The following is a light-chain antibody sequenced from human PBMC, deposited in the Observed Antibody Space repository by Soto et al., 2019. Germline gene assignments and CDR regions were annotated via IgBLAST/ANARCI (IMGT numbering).Light chain of an antibody. V-gene: IGKV3-20*01. J-gene: IGKJ5*01. CDR1: QSVSSSY. CDR3: HQYGSTPPVT. Sequence: EIVLTQSPGTLSLSPGERATLSCRASQSVSSSYLAWYQQKPGQAPRLLIYGASGRATDIPARFSGSGSGTDFSLTISRLEPEDFAVYYCHQYGSTPPVTFGQGTRLEIK. CDR2: GAS.